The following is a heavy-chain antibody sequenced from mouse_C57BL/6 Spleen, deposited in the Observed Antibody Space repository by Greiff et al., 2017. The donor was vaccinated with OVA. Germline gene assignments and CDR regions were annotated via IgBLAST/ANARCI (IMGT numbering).Heavy chain of an antibody. V-gene: IGHV1-64*01. D-gene: IGHD1-1*01. CDR1: GYTFTSYW. Sequence: VQLQQPGAELVKPGASVKLSCKASGYTFTSYWMHWVKQRPGQGLEWIGMIHPNSGSTNYNEKFKSKATLTVDKSSSTAYMQLSSLTSEDSAVYYCARERATVVAPSDYWGQGTTLTVSS. CDR2: IHPNSGST. J-gene: IGHJ2*01. CDR3: ARERATVVAPSDY.